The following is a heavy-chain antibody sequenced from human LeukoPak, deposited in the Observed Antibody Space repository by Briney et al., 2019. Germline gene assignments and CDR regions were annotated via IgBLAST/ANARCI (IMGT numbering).Heavy chain of an antibody. CDR1: GFTFSSYG. CDR2: ISYDGSNK. J-gene: IGHJ4*02. D-gene: IGHD2-21*02. V-gene: IGHV3-30*18. Sequence: PGRSLRLSCAASGFTFSSYGMHWVRQAPGKGLEWVAVISYDGSNKYYADSVKGRFTISRDNSKNTLYLQMNSLRAEDTAVYYCAKAKVVTAILYYFDYWGQGTLVTVSS. CDR3: AKAKVVTAILYYFDY.